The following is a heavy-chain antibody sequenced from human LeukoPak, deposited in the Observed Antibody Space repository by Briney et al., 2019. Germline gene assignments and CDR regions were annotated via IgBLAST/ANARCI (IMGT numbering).Heavy chain of an antibody. V-gene: IGHV4-4*02. D-gene: IGHD1-26*01. CDR2: IYHSGST. CDR1: GGSISSSNW. Sequence: SETLSLTCAVSGGSISSSNWWSWVRQPPGKGLEWIGEIYHSGSTNYNPSLKSRVTISVDTSKNQFSLKLSSVTAADTAVYYCARREARWYYYYMDVWGKGTTVTVSS. J-gene: IGHJ6*03. CDR3: ARREARWYYYYMDV.